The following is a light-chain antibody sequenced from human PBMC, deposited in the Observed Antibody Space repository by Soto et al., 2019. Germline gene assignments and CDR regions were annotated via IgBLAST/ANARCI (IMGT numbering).Light chain of an antibody. CDR3: QQYTNWPRGT. Sequence: EIVMTQSPATLSVSPGERATLSCRASQSVSNNLAWYPQKPGQAPRLLIYGASTRATGIPARFSGSGSGTEFTLTISSLQSEDFAVYYCQQYTNWPRGTFGGGTKVEIK. CDR2: GAS. J-gene: IGKJ4*01. V-gene: IGKV3-15*01. CDR1: QSVSNN.